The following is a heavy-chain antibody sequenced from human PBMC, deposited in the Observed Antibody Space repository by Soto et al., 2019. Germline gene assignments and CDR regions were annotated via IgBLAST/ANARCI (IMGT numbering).Heavy chain of an antibody. V-gene: IGHV1-18*01. CDR1: GYTFTSYG. CDR3: ARSYVLRNIDY. CDR2: ISAYNGNT. J-gene: IGHJ4*02. Sequence: ASVKVSCKASGYTFTSYGISWVRQAPGQGLEWMGWISAYNGNTNYAQKFQGRVTITTDTSASTAYMELSSLRSEDTAVYYCARSYVLRNIDYWGQGTLVTVSS. D-gene: IGHD3-16*01.